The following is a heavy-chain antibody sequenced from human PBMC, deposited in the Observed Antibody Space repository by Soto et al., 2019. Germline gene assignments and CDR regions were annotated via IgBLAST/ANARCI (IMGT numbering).Heavy chain of an antibody. CDR2: INPSGRTI. D-gene: IGHD3-16*01. CDR3: ARDIGFDYVN. Sequence: PGGSLRLSCVASGFTFSSFEMNWIRQAPGKGPEWIAVINPSGRTISYADSVRGRFSISRDSAGNALHLTMNYLSAEDTGVYFCARDIGFDYVNWGQGTLVTVSS. CDR1: GFTFSSFE. V-gene: IGHV3-48*03. J-gene: IGHJ4*02.